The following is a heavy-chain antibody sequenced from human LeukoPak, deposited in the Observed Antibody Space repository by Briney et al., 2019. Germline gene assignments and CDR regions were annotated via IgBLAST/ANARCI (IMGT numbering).Heavy chain of an antibody. CDR1: GGSFSGYY. Sequence: SETLSLTCAVYGGSFSGYYWSWIRQPPGKGLEWIGEINHSGSTNYNPSLKSRVTISVDTSKNQFSLKLSSVTAADTAVYYCARDSGGYTYWGQGTLVTVSS. CDR3: ARDSGGYTY. D-gene: IGHD2-15*01. J-gene: IGHJ4*02. V-gene: IGHV4-34*01. CDR2: INHSGST.